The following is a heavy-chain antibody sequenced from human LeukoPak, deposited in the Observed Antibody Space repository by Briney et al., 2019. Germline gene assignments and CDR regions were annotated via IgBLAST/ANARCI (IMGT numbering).Heavy chain of an antibody. V-gene: IGHV1-18*01. J-gene: IGHJ6*03. CDR1: GYTFTSYG. D-gene: IGHD4-11*01. CDR3: ARLYGASTVTTNYYYYYMDV. Sequence: ASVKVSCKASGYTFTSYGISWVRQAPGQGLEWMGWISAYNGNTNYAQKLQGRVTMTTDTSTSTAYMELRSLRSDDTAVYYCARLYGASTVTTNYYYYYMDVWGKGTTVTISS. CDR2: ISAYNGNT.